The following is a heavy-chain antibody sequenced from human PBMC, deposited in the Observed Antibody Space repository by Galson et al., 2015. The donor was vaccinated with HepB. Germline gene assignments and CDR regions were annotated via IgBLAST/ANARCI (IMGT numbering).Heavy chain of an antibody. CDR1: GGSISSYY. J-gene: IGHJ4*02. CDR2: IYYSGST. Sequence: ETLSLTCTVSGGSISSYYWSWIRQPPGKGLEWIGYIYYSGSTNYNPSLKSRVTISVDTSKNQFSLKLSSVTAADTAVYYCARLSSGILTGFVYWGQGTLVTVSS. V-gene: IGHV4-59*01. CDR3: ARLSSGILTGFVY. D-gene: IGHD3-9*01.